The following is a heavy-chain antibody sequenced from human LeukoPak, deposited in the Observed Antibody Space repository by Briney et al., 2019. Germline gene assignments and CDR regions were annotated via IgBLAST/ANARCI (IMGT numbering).Heavy chain of an antibody. CDR2: KWYDGSNK. V-gene: IGHV3-33*01. D-gene: IGHD6-19*01. Sequence: PGRSLRLSCAASGFTFSSYGMHWVRQAPGKGLEWVAVKWYDGSNKYYADSVKGRFTISRDNSKNTLYLQMNSLRAEDTAVYYCGIAVAGKVDYWGQGTLVTVSS. CDR3: GIAVAGKVDY. J-gene: IGHJ4*02. CDR1: GFTFSSYG.